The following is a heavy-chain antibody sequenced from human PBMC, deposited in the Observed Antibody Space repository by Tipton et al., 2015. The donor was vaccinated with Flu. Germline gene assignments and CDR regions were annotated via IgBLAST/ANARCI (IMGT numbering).Heavy chain of an antibody. V-gene: IGHV4-39*01. CDR2: MYVGGRT. Sequence: TLSLTCTVSGVSISGGGYHWAWIRQSPGKGLEWIATMYVGGRTYYDPSLRSRVTISGDTSKNQFSLRLDSVTAADTAVYYCARQALVMDLATFKWFDPWGQGTLVTVSS. CDR3: ARQALVMDLATFKWFDP. CDR1: GVSISGGGYH. D-gene: IGHD5-12*01. J-gene: IGHJ5*02.